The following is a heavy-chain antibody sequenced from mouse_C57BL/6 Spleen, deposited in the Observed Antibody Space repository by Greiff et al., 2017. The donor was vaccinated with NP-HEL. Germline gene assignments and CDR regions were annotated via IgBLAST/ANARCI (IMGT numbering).Heavy chain of an antibody. CDR3: ARDGFGPRAWFAY. CDR1: GYAFSSSW. Sequence: VQLQQSGPELVKPGASVKISCKASGYAFSSSWMNWVKQRPGKGLEWIGRIYPGDGDTNYNGKFKGKATLTADKSSSTAYMQLSSLTSEDSAVYFCARDGFGPRAWFAYWGQGTLVTVSA. D-gene: IGHD3-1*01. J-gene: IGHJ3*01. V-gene: IGHV1-82*01. CDR2: IYPGDGDT.